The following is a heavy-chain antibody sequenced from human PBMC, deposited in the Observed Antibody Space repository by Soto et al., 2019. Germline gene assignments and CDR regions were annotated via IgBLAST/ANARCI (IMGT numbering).Heavy chain of an antibody. V-gene: IGHV1-3*01. CDR2: INAGNGDT. Sequence: QVQLVQSGAEVKKRGASVKVSCKASGYIFTTYGIHWVRQAPGQRLEWMGWINAGNGDTKYSQKFQGRVTITRDKSASTVYMDLSSLRSEDTAVYYCARDLGVVVIDYWGQGTLVTVSS. CDR1: GYIFTTYG. CDR3: ARDLGVVVIDY. D-gene: IGHD3-22*01. J-gene: IGHJ4*02.